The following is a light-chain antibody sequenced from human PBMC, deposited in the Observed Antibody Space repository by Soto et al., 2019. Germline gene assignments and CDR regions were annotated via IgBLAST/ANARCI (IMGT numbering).Light chain of an antibody. J-gene: IGKJ1*01. CDR3: QQYYSYPWT. CDR1: QGISSW. V-gene: IGKV1-5*01. Sequence: DIQMTQSPSSVSASVGDRVTITCRASQGISSWLAWYQQKPGKPPKLLIYDASSLEGGVPSRFSGSGSGTEFTLTISSLQPDDFATYYCQQYYSYPWTFGQGTKVDI. CDR2: DAS.